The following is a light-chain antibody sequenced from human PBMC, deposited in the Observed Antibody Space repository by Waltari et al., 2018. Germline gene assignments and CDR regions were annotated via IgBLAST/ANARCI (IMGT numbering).Light chain of an antibody. Sequence: EIVLTQSPATLSLSPGERATLSCRASQSVSNYLAWYQQKPGQAPRLLIYDASNRATCIPVGFSGSGSGTDFTLTIISLEPEDFAIYYCQQRTGSPPTFGQGTIVEIK. J-gene: IGKJ1*01. CDR1: QSVSNY. CDR2: DAS. CDR3: QQRTGSPPT. V-gene: IGKV3-11*01.